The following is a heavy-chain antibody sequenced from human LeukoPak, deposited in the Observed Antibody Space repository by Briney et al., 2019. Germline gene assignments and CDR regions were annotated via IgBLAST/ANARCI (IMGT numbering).Heavy chain of an antibody. J-gene: IGHJ3*02. Sequence: GGSLRLSCAASGFTFDDYGMSWVRQAPGKGLEWVSGINWNGGSTGYADSVKGRFTISRDNAESSLYLQMNSLRAEDTALYYCARGGLLWFGEPSYDAFDIWGQGTMVTVSS. D-gene: IGHD3-10*01. CDR1: GFTFDDYG. V-gene: IGHV3-20*04. CDR3: ARGGLLWFGEPSYDAFDI. CDR2: INWNGGST.